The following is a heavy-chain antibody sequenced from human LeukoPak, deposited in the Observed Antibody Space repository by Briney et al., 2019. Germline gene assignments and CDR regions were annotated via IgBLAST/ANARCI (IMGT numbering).Heavy chain of an antibody. Sequence: GSLRLSCAASGFTFSSFGMTWVRQAPGMGLEWVSGFSGSDGSTYYADSVKSRFTISRDNSKNTLYLQMNSLRVEDTALYYCAKNIGGLDYWGQGTLVTVSS. CDR2: FSGSDGST. CDR3: AKNIGGLDY. CDR1: GFTFSSFG. V-gene: IGHV3-23*01. D-gene: IGHD2/OR15-2a*01. J-gene: IGHJ4*02.